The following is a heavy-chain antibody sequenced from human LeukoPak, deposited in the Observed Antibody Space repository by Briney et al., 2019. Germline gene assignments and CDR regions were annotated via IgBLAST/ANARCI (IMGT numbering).Heavy chain of an antibody. CDR2: IIPIFGTA. CDR1: GVTFSSYA. J-gene: IGHJ4*02. Sequence: SVKVSCKASGVTFSSYAISWVRQAPGQGLEWMGGIIPIFGTANYAQKFQGRVTITADESTSTAYMELSSLRSEDTAVYYCARGPLIAVALFYYWGQGTLVTVSS. V-gene: IGHV1-69*13. CDR3: ARGPLIAVALFYY. D-gene: IGHD6-19*01.